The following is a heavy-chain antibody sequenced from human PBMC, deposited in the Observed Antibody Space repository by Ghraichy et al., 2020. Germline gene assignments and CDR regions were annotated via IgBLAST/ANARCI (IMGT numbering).Heavy chain of an antibody. J-gene: IGHJ4*02. V-gene: IGHV3-30*18. CDR3: AKDEQWLVLGYYFDY. D-gene: IGHD6-19*01. Sequence: GESLNISCAASGFTFSSYGMHWVRQAPGKGLEWVAVISYDGSNKYYADSVKGRFTISRDNSKNTLYLQMNSLRAEDTAVYYCAKDEQWLVLGYYFDYWGQGTLVTVSS. CDR2: ISYDGSNK. CDR1: GFTFSSYG.